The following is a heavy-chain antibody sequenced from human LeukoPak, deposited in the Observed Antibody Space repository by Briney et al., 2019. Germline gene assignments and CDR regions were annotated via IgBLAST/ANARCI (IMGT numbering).Heavy chain of an antibody. V-gene: IGHV3-21*01. J-gene: IGHJ4*02. CDR2: ISDSGYYI. CDR3: ATEGIVGGGAHFDY. Sequence: GGSLRLSCAASGFTFSDYSMNWVRQAPGKGLEWVSSISDSGYYIYYTDSVKGRFTISRDNAKNSLYLQMNSLRVEDTAVCYCATEGIVGGGAHFDYWGQGTLVTVSS. D-gene: IGHD1-26*01. CDR1: GFTFSDYS.